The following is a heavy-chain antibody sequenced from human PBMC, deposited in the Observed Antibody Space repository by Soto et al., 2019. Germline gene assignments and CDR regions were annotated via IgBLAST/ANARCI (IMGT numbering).Heavy chain of an antibody. CDR3: ARLLTIFGVVTQPDY. V-gene: IGHV4-39*01. CDR2: IYYSGST. Sequence: TSETLSLTCTVSGGSISSSSYYWGWIRQPPGKGLEWIGSIYYSGSTYYNPSLKSRVTISVDTSKNQFSLKLSSVTAADTAVYYCARLLTIFGVVTQPDYWGQGTLVTVSS. CDR1: GGSISSSSYY. D-gene: IGHD3-3*01. J-gene: IGHJ4*02.